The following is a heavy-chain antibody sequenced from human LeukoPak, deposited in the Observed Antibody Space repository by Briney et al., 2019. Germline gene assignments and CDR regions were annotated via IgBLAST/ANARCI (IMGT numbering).Heavy chain of an antibody. CDR2: IYHSGST. J-gene: IGHJ4*02. CDR3: ARDTGLAGGSYYY. D-gene: IGHD1-26*01. Sequence: PSETLSLTCTVSGGSISSSSYYWGWIRRPPGKGLEWIGEIYHSGSTNYNPSLKSRVTISVDKSKNQFSLKLSSVTAADTAVYYCARDTGLAGGSYYYWGQGTLVTVSS. CDR1: GGSISSSSYY. V-gene: IGHV4-39*07.